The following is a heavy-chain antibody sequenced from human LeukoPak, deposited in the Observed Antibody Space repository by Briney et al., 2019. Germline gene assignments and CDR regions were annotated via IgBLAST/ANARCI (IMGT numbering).Heavy chain of an antibody. CDR1: GYTFTGYY. V-gene: IGHV7-4-1*02. CDR2: IHPSTGNP. D-gene: IGHD3-16*02. J-gene: IGHJ4*02. Sequence: ASVKVSCKASGYTFTGYYMHWVRQAPGQGLEWMGWIHPSTGNPTYAQGFTGRFVFSLDTSVSTTYLQTSSLKAEDTAVYFCARAFQSLGGLSLPDYWGQGTLLTVSS. CDR3: ARAFQSLGGLSLPDY.